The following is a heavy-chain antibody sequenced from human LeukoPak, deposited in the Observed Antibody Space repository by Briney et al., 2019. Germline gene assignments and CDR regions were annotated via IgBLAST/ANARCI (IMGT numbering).Heavy chain of an antibody. Sequence: PSETLSLTCTVSGGSINNNDYYWGWIRQPPGKGLEWIGSIYYSGNTYYNPSLKSRVTISVDTSKNQFSLKLSSVTAADTAVYYCAREEEMATMNWGQGTLVTVSS. D-gene: IGHD5-24*01. V-gene: IGHV4-39*07. CDR1: GGSINNNDYY. CDR2: IYYSGNT. J-gene: IGHJ4*02. CDR3: AREEEMATMN.